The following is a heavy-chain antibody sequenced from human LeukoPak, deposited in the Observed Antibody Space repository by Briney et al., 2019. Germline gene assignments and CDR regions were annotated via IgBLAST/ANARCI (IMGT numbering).Heavy chain of an antibody. CDR1: GYSFASYW. CDR3: ATRYSSSSFDF. Sequence: GESPKISCKGSGYSFASYWIGWVRQMPGKGLELMGIIYPGDSDTKYSPSFQGQVAISADKSISTTYLQWSSLKASDTAMYYCATRYSSSSFDFWGQGTLVTVSS. D-gene: IGHD6-6*01. V-gene: IGHV5-51*01. J-gene: IGHJ4*02. CDR2: IYPGDSDT.